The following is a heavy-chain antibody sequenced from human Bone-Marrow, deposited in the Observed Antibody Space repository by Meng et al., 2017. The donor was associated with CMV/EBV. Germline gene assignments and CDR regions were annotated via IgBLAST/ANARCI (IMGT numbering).Heavy chain of an antibody. D-gene: IGHD2-2*01. V-gene: IGHV3-53*05. J-gene: IGHJ4*02. CDR1: GFTVSSNY. CDR2: IYSGGST. CDR3: ARGPLDIVVVPAAIGY. Sequence: GESLKISCAASGFTVSSNYMSWVRQAPGKGLEWVSVIYSGGSTYYADSVKGRFTISRDNSENTLYLQMNSLRAEDTAVYYCARGPLDIVVVPAAIGYWGQGTLVTVSS.